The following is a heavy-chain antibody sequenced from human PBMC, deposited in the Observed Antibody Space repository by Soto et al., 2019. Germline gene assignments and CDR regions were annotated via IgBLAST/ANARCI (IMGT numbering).Heavy chain of an antibody. V-gene: IGHV4-39*01. CDR1: GGSISSSSYY. CDR2: IYYSGST. D-gene: IGHD3-10*01. J-gene: IGHJ6*02. CDR3: ARLIWFGHPIRSGNYYGMDV. Sequence: SETLSLTCTVSGGSISSSSYYWGWIRQPPGKGLEWIGSIYYSGSTYYNPSLKSRVTISVDTSKNQFSLKLSSVTAADTAVYYCARLIWFGHPIRSGNYYGMDVWGQGTTVT.